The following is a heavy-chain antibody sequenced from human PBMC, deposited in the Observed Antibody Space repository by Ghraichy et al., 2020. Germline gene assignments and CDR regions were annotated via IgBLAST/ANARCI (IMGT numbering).Heavy chain of an antibody. CDR1: GGSISSGGYY. D-gene: IGHD4-17*01. CDR3: SRGMTTVTTGGCDAFDI. CDR2: IYYSGST. V-gene: IGHV4-31*03. J-gene: IGHJ3*02. Sequence: SETLSLTCTVSGGSISSGGYYWSWIRQHPGKGLEWIGYIYYSGSTYYNPSLKSRVTISVDTSKNQFSLKLSSVTAADTAVYYCSRGMTTVTTGGCDAFDIWGQGTMVTVSS.